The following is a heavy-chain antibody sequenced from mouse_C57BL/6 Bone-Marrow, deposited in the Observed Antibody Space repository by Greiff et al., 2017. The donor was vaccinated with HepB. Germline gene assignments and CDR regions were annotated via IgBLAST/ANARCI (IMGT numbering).Heavy chain of an antibody. CDR3: ARTGIGDYFDY. J-gene: IGHJ2*01. V-gene: IGHV7-3*01. CDR2: IRNKANGYTT. CDR1: GFTFTDYY. Sequence: EVQLVESGGGLVQPGGSLSLSCAASGFTFTDYYMSWVRQPPGKALEWLGFIRNKANGYTTEYSASVKGRFTISRDNSQSILYLQMNALRAEDSATYYCARTGIGDYFDYWGQGTTLTVSS. D-gene: IGHD3-1*01.